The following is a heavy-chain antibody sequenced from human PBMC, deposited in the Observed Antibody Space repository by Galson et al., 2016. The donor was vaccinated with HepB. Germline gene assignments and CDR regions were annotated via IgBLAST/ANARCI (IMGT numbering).Heavy chain of an antibody. Sequence: SVKVSCKALGYSFTRYGFIWVRQAPGQGLEWMGWISGSNGNTNFAQRLQDRLIMTTDTPTNTAYMELTSLTSDDTAVYYCARAGRGTYYYFDLWGQGTLSPSPQ. CDR1: GYSFTRYG. V-gene: IGHV1-18*01. J-gene: IGHJ4*02. CDR2: ISGSNGNT. CDR3: ARAGRGTYYYFDL. D-gene: IGHD1-26*01.